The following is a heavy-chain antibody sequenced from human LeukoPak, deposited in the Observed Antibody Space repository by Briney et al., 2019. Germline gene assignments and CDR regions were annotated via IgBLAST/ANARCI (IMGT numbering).Heavy chain of an antibody. Sequence: PGGSLRLSCGASGFTFSSYNMNRVRQAPGKGLEWVASISSSSSYRHYGDSVKGRITISRDNAKNSLYLQMNSLRAEDTAVYYCASSSGSYYYYGMDVWGQGTTVTVSS. CDR3: ASSSGSYYYYGMDV. J-gene: IGHJ6*02. CDR2: ISSSSSYR. CDR1: GFTFSSYN. V-gene: IGHV3-21*01. D-gene: IGHD1-26*01.